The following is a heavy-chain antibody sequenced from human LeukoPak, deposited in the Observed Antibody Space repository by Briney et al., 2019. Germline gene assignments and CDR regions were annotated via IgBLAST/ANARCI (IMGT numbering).Heavy chain of an antibody. Sequence: GGSLRLSCAASGFSFNNAWMSWVRQAPGKGLEWVGRIKSKFDGGTSDYAAPVKGRFTISRDDSKNTLYLQINSLKTEDTAVYXXTXDSLGWAEXYYXYYXDVWGKGTTVTVSS. D-gene: IGHD6-19*01. CDR2: IKSKFDGGTS. CDR3: TXDSLGWAEXYYXYYXDV. CDR1: GFSFNNAW. J-gene: IGHJ6*03. V-gene: IGHV3-15*01.